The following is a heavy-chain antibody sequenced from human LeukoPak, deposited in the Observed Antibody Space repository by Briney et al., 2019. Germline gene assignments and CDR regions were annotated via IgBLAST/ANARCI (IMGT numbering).Heavy chain of an antibody. D-gene: IGHD5-18*01. J-gene: IGHJ4*02. V-gene: IGHV3-74*01. Sequence: GGSLRLSCAVSGFSFRTYWMDWVRQAPGKGLVWVSRINGDGSNTIYADSVKGRFTISRDNAKNTLYLQMNGLRAEDTAVYYCARTGYSYEFDYWGQGTLVTVS. CDR1: GFSFRTYW. CDR3: ARTGYSYEFDY. CDR2: INGDGSNT.